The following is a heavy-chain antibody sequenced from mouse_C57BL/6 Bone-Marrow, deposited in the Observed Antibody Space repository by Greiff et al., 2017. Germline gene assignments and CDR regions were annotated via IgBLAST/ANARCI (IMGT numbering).Heavy chain of an antibody. CDR1: GYTFTSYW. D-gene: IGHD2-2*01. CDR2: IHPNSGST. CDR3: ANGACDGFDGGVAY. J-gene: IGHJ3*01. Sequence: VQLQQSGAELVKPGASVKLSCTASGYTFTSYWMHWVKQRPGHGLEWIGWIHPNSGSTNYNEKFKGKATLTVDTSSTTAYLQLSSLTSEDSAVYDCANGACDGFDGGVAYWGQGTLVTVSA. V-gene: IGHV1-64*01.